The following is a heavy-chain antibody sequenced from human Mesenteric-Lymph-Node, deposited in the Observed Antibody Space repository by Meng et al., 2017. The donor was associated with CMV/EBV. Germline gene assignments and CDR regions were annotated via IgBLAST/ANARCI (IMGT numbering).Heavy chain of an antibody. CDR1: GGSFSGYY. V-gene: IGHV4-34*01. CDR3: ARRGVIAVTY. J-gene: IGHJ4*02. CDR2: INHSGST. D-gene: IGHD6-19*01. Sequence: LSLTCAVYGGSFSGYYWSWIRQPPGKGLEWIGEINHSGSTNYNPSLKSRVTISVDTPKNQFSLKLSSVTAADTAVYYCARRGVIAVTYWGQGTLVTVSS.